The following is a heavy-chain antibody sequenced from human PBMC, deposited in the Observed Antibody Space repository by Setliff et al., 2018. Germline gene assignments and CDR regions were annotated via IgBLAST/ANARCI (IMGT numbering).Heavy chain of an antibody. J-gene: IGHJ3*01. CDR2: IYSSGIT. CDR1: GGSITNFY. D-gene: IGHD7-27*01. Sequence: SETLSLTCTVSGGSITNFYWNWVRQSPGKGLEWIGYIYSSGITNYNPSLKSRLTMPVDTSKNQFSLHLSSMTAADTAVYYCARQPPLNWAIPFDLWGQGKRVTVSS. V-gene: IGHV4-59*08. CDR3: ARQPPLNWAIPFDL.